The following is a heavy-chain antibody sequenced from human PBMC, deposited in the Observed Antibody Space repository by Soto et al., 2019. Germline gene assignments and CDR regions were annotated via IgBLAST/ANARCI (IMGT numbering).Heavy chain of an antibody. CDR2: TIPIFGTA. Sequence: GASVKVSCKASGGTFSSYAISWVRQAPGQGLEWMGGTIPIFGTANYAQKFQGRVTITADESTSTAYMELSSLRSEDTAVYYCARVPRDPLTTNYYYYYGMDVWGQGTTVTVSS. V-gene: IGHV1-69*13. J-gene: IGHJ6*02. CDR1: GGTFSSYA. D-gene: IGHD7-27*01. CDR3: ARVPRDPLTTNYYYYYGMDV.